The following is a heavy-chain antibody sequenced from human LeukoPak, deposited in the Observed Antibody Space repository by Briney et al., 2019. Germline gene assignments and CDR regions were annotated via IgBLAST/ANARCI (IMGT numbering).Heavy chain of an antibody. CDR2: INHSGTT. Sequence: SETLSLTCAVFSGSFSTYYWTWIRQPPGKGLEWIGEINHSGTTNYNPSLKSRVTISIDTSKNQFSLKLSSVTAADTAVYYCARLPLGQLARKFDYWGQGTLVTVSS. V-gene: IGHV4-34*01. CDR3: ARLPLGQLARKFDY. CDR1: SGSFSTYY. J-gene: IGHJ4*02. D-gene: IGHD6-6*01.